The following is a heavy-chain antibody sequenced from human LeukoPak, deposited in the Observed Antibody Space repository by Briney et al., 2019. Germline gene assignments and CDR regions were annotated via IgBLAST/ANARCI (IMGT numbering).Heavy chain of an antibody. CDR2: ISSSSSYI. J-gene: IGHJ6*03. CDR3: AREEYSSGWYHYYYMDV. Sequence: GGSLRLSCAAPGFTFSSYSMNWVRQAPGKGLEWVSPISSSSSYIYYADSVKGRFTISRDNAKNSLYLQMNSLRAEDTAVYYCAREEYSSGWYHYYYMDVWGKGTTVTVSS. CDR1: GFTFSSYS. D-gene: IGHD6-19*01. V-gene: IGHV3-21*01.